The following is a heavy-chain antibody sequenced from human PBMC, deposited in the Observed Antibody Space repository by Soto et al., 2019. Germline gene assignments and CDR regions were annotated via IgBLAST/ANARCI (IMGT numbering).Heavy chain of an antibody. V-gene: IGHV5-10-1*03. CDR2: IDPSDSYT. Sequence: EVQLVQSGAEVKKPGESLRISCKGSGYSFTSYWISWVRQMPGKGLEWMGRIDPSDSYTNYSPSFQGHVTISADKSISTAYLQWSSLKASDTAMYYCAMDPRPLYSSGRIDYWGQGTLVTVSS. CDR1: GYSFTSYW. D-gene: IGHD6-19*01. J-gene: IGHJ4*02. CDR3: AMDPRPLYSSGRIDY.